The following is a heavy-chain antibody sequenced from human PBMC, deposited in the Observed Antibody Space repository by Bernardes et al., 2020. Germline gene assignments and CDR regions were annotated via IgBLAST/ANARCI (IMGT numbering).Heavy chain of an antibody. Sequence: GGSLRLSCAASGFTFSSYAMSWVRQAPGKGLEWVSAISGSGGSTYYADSVKGRFTISRDNSKNTLYLQMNSLRAEDTAVYYCAKEVSGGYGGYDSGGAFDIWGQGTMVTVSS. D-gene: IGHD5-12*01. CDR3: AKEVSGGYGGYDSGGAFDI. CDR1: GFTFSSYA. V-gene: IGHV3-23*01. CDR2: ISGSGGST. J-gene: IGHJ3*02.